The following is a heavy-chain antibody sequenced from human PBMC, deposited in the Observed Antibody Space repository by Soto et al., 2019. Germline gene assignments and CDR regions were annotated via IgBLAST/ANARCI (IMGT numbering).Heavy chain of an antibody. CDR1: GYRCTNYW. Sequence: PGESLKISSQSSGYRCTNYWIVWVRQMPGKGLEWMGIIYPGDSDTRYSPSFQGQVTISADKSINTAYLQWSSLKASDTAMYYCAIRYGAASDFWSGFYNWFDPWGQGTLVTVSS. CDR2: IYPGDSDT. V-gene: IGHV5-51*03. CDR3: AIRYGAASDFWSGFYNWFDP. J-gene: IGHJ5*02. D-gene: IGHD3-3*01.